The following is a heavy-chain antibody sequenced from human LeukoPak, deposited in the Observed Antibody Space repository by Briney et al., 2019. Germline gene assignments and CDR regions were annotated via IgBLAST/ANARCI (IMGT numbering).Heavy chain of an antibody. CDR1: GFTFSSYR. CDR2: ISSSSSYI. CDR3: ARVAARNQNDY. V-gene: IGHV3-21*04. J-gene: IGHJ4*02. Sequence: TPGGSLRLSCAASGFTFSSYRMNWVRQAPGKGLEWVSSISSSSSYIYYADSVKGRFTISRDNAKNSLYLQMNSLRADDTAVYYCARVAARNQNDYWGQGTLVTFSS. D-gene: IGHD1-14*01.